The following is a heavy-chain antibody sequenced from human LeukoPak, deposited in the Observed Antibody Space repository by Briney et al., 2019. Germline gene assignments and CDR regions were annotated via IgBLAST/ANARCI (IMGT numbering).Heavy chain of an antibody. CDR1: GFTFSSYA. Sequence: GGSLRLSCAASGFTFSSYAMSWVRQAPGKGLEWVSAISGSGVSTYYADSVKGRFTISRDNSKNTLYLQMNSLRAEDTAVYYCAKDYYDSSGYPGLDAFDIWGQGTMVTVSS. D-gene: IGHD3-22*01. J-gene: IGHJ3*02. V-gene: IGHV3-23*01. CDR3: AKDYYDSSGYPGLDAFDI. CDR2: ISGSGVST.